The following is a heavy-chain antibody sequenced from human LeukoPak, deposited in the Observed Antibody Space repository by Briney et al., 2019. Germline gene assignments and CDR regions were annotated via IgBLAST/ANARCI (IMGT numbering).Heavy chain of an antibody. CDR3: ASSFFA. CDR2: VNHDGL. J-gene: IGHJ5*02. D-gene: IGHD2/OR15-2a*01. V-gene: IGHV4-34*01. Sequence: SETLSLTCVVSGGSFNTYYWSWLRQPPGKGLEWIGEVNHDGLNYNPSLTSRVTISVDMSKKQFSLNVTSVTAADTGAYYCASSFFAWGQGTLVTVSS. CDR1: GGSFNTYY.